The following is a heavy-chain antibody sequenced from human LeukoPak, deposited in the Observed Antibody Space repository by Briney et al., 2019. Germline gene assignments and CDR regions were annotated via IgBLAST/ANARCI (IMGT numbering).Heavy chain of an antibody. J-gene: IGHJ6*02. Sequence: SETLSLTCSVSSGSISRDYWHWIRQSPGKGLEWIGYMHYIGGTNYNPSLRSRVTMSVDTSRKNFYLRLTSVTATDTAVYYCARQVSPYGMDVWGQGTTVIVSS. CDR1: SGSISRDY. CDR3: ARQVSPYGMDV. CDR2: MHYIGGT. V-gene: IGHV4-59*08.